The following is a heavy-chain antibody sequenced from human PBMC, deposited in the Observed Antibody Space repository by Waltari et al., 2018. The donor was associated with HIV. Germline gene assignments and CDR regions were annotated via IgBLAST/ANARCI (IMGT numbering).Heavy chain of an antibody. CDR3: FRGGAAFVTGGMQVVQPGP. CDR1: GFTFRAYA. Sequence: EVQLVESGGGVVRHGRSLRPSCPASGFTFRAYAMNWVRKAPGKGLEWLSFFSDRGQTLYYTASTKGRFTVSRNNAKRSLYLDMSGLTAADTAVYYCFRGGAAFVTGGMQVVQPGPWGQGTLVTVS. V-gene: IGHV3-48*03. J-gene: IGHJ5*02. D-gene: IGHD6-6*01. CDR2: FSDRGQTL.